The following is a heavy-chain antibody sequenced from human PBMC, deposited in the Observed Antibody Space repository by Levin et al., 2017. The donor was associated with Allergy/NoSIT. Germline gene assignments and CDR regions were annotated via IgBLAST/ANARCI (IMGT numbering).Heavy chain of an antibody. D-gene: IGHD2-2*01. CDR1: GGSFSGYY. Sequence: SQTLSLTCAVYGGSFSGYYWSWIRQPPGKGLEWIGEINHSGSTNYNPSLKSRVTISVDTSKNQFSLKLSSVTAADTAVYYCARGRYCSSTSCYSVGDYYYYGMDVWGQGTTVTVSS. CDR2: INHSGST. J-gene: IGHJ6*02. CDR3: ARGRYCSSTSCYSVGDYYYYGMDV. V-gene: IGHV4-34*01.